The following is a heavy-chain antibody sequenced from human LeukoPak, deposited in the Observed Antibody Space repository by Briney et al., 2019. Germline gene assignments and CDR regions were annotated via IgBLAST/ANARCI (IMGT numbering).Heavy chain of an antibody. D-gene: IGHD2-2*01. CDR2: INHSGGT. CDR1: GGSFSGYY. Sequence: SETLSLTCAVYGGSFSGYYWSWIRQPPGKGLEWIGEINHSGGTNYNPSLKSRVTISVDTSKNQFSLKLSSVTAADTAVYYCARGAGYCSSTSCYGTGPSFDYWGQETLVTVSS. CDR3: ARGAGYCSSTSCYGTGPSFDY. V-gene: IGHV4-34*01. J-gene: IGHJ4*02.